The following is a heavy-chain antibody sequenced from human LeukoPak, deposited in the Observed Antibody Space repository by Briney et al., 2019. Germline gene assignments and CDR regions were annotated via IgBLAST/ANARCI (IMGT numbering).Heavy chain of an antibody. Sequence: ASVKVACKASGDTFTGYYMHWVRQAPGQGLEWMGWINPNSGGTNYAQKFQGRVTMTRDTSISTAYMELSRLRSDDTAVYYCARVYGSGIGFDYWGQGTLVTVSS. CDR1: GDTFTGYY. V-gene: IGHV1-2*02. D-gene: IGHD3-10*01. CDR3: ARVYGSGIGFDY. CDR2: INPNSGGT. J-gene: IGHJ4*02.